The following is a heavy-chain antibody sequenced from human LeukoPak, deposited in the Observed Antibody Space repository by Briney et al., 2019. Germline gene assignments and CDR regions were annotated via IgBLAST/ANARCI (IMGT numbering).Heavy chain of an antibody. CDR2: IIPIFGTA. J-gene: IGHJ5*02. V-gene: IGHV1-69*05. Sequence: SVKVSCKASRGTFSSYAISWVRQAPGQGLEWMGRIIPIFGTANYAQKFQGRVTITTDESTSTAYMELSSLRSEDTAVYYCAREGGYYGSGSYNWFDPWGQGTLVTVSS. CDR3: AREGGYYGSGSYNWFDP. D-gene: IGHD3-10*01. CDR1: RGTFSSYA.